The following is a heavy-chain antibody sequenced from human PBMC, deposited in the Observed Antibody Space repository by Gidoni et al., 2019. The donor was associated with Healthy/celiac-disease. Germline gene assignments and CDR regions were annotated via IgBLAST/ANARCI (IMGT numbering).Heavy chain of an antibody. D-gene: IGHD3-22*01. Sequence: QVQLVQSGAEVKKPGASVKVSCKDSGYTFTSYYMHWVRQAPGQGLEWMGIINPSGGSTSYAQKFQGRVTMTSDTSTSTVYMELSSLRSEDTAVYYCARPVYDSSGYRYFDLWGRGTLVTVSS. CDR1: GYTFTSYY. J-gene: IGHJ2*01. CDR3: ARPVYDSSGYRYFDL. CDR2: INPSGGST. V-gene: IGHV1-46*01.